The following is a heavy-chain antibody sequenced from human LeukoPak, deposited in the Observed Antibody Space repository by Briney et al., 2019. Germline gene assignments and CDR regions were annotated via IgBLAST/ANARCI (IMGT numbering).Heavy chain of an antibody. D-gene: IGHD4-17*01. CDR3: ARAPLTTVTTWAIDY. CDR2: IDPCDSYT. Sequence: GESLKISCKGSGYSFTSYWISWVRQMPGKGLEWMGRIDPCDSYTNYSPSFQGHVTISADKSISTAYLQWSSLKASDTAMYYCARAPLTTVTTWAIDYWGQGTLVTVSS. J-gene: IGHJ4*02. V-gene: IGHV5-10-1*01. CDR1: GYSFTSYW.